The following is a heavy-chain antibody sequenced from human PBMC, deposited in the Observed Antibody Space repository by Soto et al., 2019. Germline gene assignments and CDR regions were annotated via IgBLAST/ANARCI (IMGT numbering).Heavy chain of an antibody. D-gene: IGHD3-22*01. Sequence: RLSCSASGFTFSSYSMHWVRQAPGKGLEFVAVICNNGISTYYADSVKGRFTISRDNSNNTVSLQMRSLRREDTAVYYCVKGGTSVSSAGFDYWGLGTLVTVSS. CDR1: GFTFSSYS. CDR2: ICNNGIST. J-gene: IGHJ4*02. CDR3: VKGGTSVSSAGFDY. V-gene: IGHV3-64D*06.